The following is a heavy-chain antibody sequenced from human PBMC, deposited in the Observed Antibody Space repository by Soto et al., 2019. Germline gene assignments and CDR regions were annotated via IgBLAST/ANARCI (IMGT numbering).Heavy chain of an antibody. V-gene: IGHV1-69*12. Sequence: HVQVVQSGAEVKKLGSSVKVSCKASGGSFSNYGFSWVRQAPGQGLEWMGGIIPIFGTPHYAQKFRDRVTITADESTSTVYLEVSSLTSEDTAVYYCASGDATKIVVTTYYGLDVWGQGTTVTVSS. CDR3: ASGDATKIVVTTYYGLDV. CDR1: GGSFSNYG. J-gene: IGHJ6*02. CDR2: IIPIFGTP. D-gene: IGHD3-22*01.